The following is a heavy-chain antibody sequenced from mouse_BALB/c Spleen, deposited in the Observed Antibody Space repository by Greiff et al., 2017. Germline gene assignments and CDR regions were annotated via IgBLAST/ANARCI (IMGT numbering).Heavy chain of an antibody. CDR1: GFTFSSYA. Sequence: EVQGVESGGGLVKPGGSLKLSCAASGFTFSSYAMSWVRQTPEKRLEWVASISSGGSTYYPDSVKGRFTISRDNARNILYLQMSSLRSEDTAMYYCARGGVTTVVDYWGQGTTLTVSS. CDR3: ARGGVTTVVDY. D-gene: IGHD1-1*01. V-gene: IGHV5-6-5*01. CDR2: ISSGGST. J-gene: IGHJ2*01.